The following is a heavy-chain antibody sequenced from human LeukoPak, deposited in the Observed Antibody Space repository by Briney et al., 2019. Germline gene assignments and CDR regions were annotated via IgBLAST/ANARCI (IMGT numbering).Heavy chain of an antibody. D-gene: IGHD1-26*01. V-gene: IGHV4-59*01. CDR2: IYYSGST. CDR3: ARDPRWGGWEYFDY. J-gene: IGHJ4*02. Sequence: PSETLSLTCTVSGGPISSYYWSWIRQPPGKGLEWIGYIYYSGSTNYNPSLKSRVTISVDTSKNQFSLKLSSVTAADTAVYYCARDPRWGGWEYFDYWGQGTLVTVSS. CDR1: GGPISSYY.